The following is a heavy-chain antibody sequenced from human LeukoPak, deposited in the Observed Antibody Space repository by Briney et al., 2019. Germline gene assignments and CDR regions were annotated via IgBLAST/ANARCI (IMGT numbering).Heavy chain of an antibody. J-gene: IGHJ6*02. CDR3: VEGEGYGMDV. CDR2: ISYDGSNK. D-gene: IGHD1-26*01. Sequence: PGGSLRLSCAASGFTFSSYAMHWVRQAPGKGLEWVAVISYDGSNKYYADSVKGRFTISRDNSKNTLYLQMNSLRAEDTAVYYCVEGEGYGMDVWGQGTTVTVSS. V-gene: IGHV3-30-3*01. CDR1: GFTFSSYA.